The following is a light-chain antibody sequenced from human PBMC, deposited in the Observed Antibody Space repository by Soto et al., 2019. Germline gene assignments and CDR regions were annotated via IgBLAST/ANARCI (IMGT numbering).Light chain of an antibody. CDR3: QQCGSSPMYT. J-gene: IGKJ2*01. V-gene: IGKV3-20*01. Sequence: EIVLTQSPGTLSLSPGERATLSCRASQSVSDTYLAWYQQKPGQAPRLLIYGASSRATGIPDRFSGSGSGTDFTLTISRLEPEDFAVYYCQQCGSSPMYTFGQGTNLEIK. CDR2: GAS. CDR1: QSVSDTY.